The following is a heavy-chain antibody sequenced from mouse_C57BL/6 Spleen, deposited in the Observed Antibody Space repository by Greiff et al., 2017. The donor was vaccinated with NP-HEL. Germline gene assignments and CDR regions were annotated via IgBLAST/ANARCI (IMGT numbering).Heavy chain of an antibody. J-gene: IGHJ4*01. CDR3: ARDYGTGAMDY. Sequence: VQLQQSGGGLVKPGGSLKLSCAASGFTFSDYGMHWVRQAPEKGLEWVAYISSGSSTIYYADTVKGRFTISRDNAKNTLFLQMTSLRSEDTAMYYCARDYGTGAMDYWGQGTSVTVSS. CDR2: ISSGSSTI. D-gene: IGHD1-1*02. CDR1: GFTFSDYG. V-gene: IGHV5-17*01.